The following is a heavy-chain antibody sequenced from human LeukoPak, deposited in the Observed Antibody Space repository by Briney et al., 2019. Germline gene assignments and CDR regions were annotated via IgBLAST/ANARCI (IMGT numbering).Heavy chain of an antibody. CDR3: AGDKTTGGWYEFDY. V-gene: IGHV3-23*01. CDR2: ISGSGGAT. D-gene: IGHD6-19*01. J-gene: IGHJ4*02. Sequence: GGSLRLSCAASGFTFNTYGMSWVRQAPGKGLEWVSGISGSGGATYYADSVKGRFTISRDTSKSTVSLQMNSLRAEDTAVYYCAGDKTTGGWYEFDYWGQGTLVTVSS. CDR1: GFTFNTYG.